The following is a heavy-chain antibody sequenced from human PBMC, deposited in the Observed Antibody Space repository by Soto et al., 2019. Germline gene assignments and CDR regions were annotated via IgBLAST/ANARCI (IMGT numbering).Heavy chain of an antibody. Sequence: EVQLVESGGGLVQPGGSLTLSCAASGFTFSDYWMIWVRQAPGKGLEWVAKIKQDGSEKYYVDSVKGRFTISRDNANNYLYLQMDSLRVEDTAVYYCVTDCRAYWGQGTLLTVSS. CDR1: GFTFSDYW. J-gene: IGHJ4*02. CDR3: VTDCRAY. V-gene: IGHV3-7*05. CDR2: IKQDGSEK.